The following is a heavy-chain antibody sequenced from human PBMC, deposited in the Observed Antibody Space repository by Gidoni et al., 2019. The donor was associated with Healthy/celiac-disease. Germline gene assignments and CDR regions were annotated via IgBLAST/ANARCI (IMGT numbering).Heavy chain of an antibody. CDR2: IYYSGST. Sequence: QVQLQESGPGLVQPSQPLSLTCTVPGGSISSGGYYWSWIRQHPGKGLEWIGYIYYSGSTYYNPSLKSRVTISVDTSKNQFSLKLSSVTAADTAVYYCARDYDSSGYSLDPWGQGTLVTVSS. V-gene: IGHV4-31*03. CDR1: GGSISSGGYY. CDR3: ARDYDSSGYSLDP. J-gene: IGHJ5*02. D-gene: IGHD3-22*01.